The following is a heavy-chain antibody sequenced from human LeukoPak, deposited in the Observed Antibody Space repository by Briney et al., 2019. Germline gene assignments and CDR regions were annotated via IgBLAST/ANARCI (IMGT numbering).Heavy chain of an antibody. J-gene: IGHJ4*02. Sequence: PSETLSFTCAVYGGSFSGYYWSWIRQPPGKGLEWIGEINHSGSTNYNPSLKSRVTISVDTSKNQFSLKLSSVTAADTAVYYCARGLGARDYWGQGTLVTVSS. D-gene: IGHD1-26*01. CDR3: ARGLGARDY. V-gene: IGHV4-34*01. CDR1: GGSFSGYY. CDR2: INHSGST.